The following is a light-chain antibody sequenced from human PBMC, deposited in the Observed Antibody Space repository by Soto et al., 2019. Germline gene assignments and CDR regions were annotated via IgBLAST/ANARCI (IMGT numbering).Light chain of an antibody. CDR1: SGDVGGYDY. Sequence: QSALTQPASVSGSPGQSITISCNGSSGDVGGYDYVSWYQPLPGKAPKLMIYDVTNRPSGVSNRFSGSKSDNTASLTISGLQAEDEADYSCSSYTVSSTLFGGGTKLTGL. CDR3: SSYTVSSTL. J-gene: IGLJ2*01. V-gene: IGLV2-14*03. CDR2: DVT.